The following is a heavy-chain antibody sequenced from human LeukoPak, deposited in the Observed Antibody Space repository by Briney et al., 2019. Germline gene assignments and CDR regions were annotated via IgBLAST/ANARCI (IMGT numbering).Heavy chain of an antibody. CDR1: GYSFSSYW. D-gene: IGHD2-2*01. Sequence: GESPKISCKASGYSFSSYWIGWVRQMPGKGLEWMGIIYPGDSDTRYSPSFQGQVIISADKSTSTAYLQWSSLKASDTAMYYCARHVWAVVAPAADFDYWGQGTLVTVSS. V-gene: IGHV5-51*01. J-gene: IGHJ4*02. CDR2: IYPGDSDT. CDR3: ARHVWAVVAPAADFDY.